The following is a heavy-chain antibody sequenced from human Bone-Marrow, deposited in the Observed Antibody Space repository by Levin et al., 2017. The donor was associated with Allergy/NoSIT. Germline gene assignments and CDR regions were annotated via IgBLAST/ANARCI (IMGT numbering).Heavy chain of an antibody. CDR3: ARGKRPRNYYYGMDV. CDR1: GFTFSSYD. CDR2: IGTAGDT. V-gene: IGHV3-13*01. Sequence: GGSLRLSCAASGFTFSSYDMHWVRQATGKGLEWVSAIGTAGDTYYPGSVKGRFTISRENAKNSLYLQMNSLRAGDTAVYYCARGKRPRNYYYGMDVWGQGTTVTVSS. J-gene: IGHJ6*02.